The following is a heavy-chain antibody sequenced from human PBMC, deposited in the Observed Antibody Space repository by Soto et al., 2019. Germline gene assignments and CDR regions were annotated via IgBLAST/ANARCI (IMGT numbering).Heavy chain of an antibody. CDR3: ARGISLIVEVQRDAPDKYYFDS. CDR2: INHSGST. CDR1: GGSFSGHF. J-gene: IGHJ4*02. D-gene: IGHD2-21*01. Sequence: SETLSLTCAVYGGSFSGHFWSWIRQPPWKGREWIGEINHSGSTNFNPSLKSRVTISVDTSKNQFSLKVNSLTAADTAVYYCARGISLIVEVQRDAPDKYYFDSWGQGTVV. V-gene: IGHV4-34*01.